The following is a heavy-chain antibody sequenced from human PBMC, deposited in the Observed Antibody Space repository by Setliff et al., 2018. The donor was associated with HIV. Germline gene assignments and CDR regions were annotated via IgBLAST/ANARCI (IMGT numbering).Heavy chain of an antibody. D-gene: IGHD3-10*01. J-gene: IGHJ4*02. CDR1: GGSITSHY. CDR3: ARQPSRMVAFDY. CDR2: IAYSGST. V-gene: IGHV4-59*08. Sequence: SETLSLTCTVSGGSITSHYWSWIRQPPGKGLEWIGSIAYSGSTTYSPSLRSRVTISVDTSKNQFSLRLRSVTAADTAVYYCARQPSRMVAFDYWGQGTLVTVSS.